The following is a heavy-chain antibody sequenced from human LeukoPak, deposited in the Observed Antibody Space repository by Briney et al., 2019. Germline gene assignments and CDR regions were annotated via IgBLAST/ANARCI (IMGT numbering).Heavy chain of an antibody. CDR2: INHSGST. Sequence: TSETLSLTCAVYGGSFSGYYWSWIRQPPGKGLEWIGEINHSGSTNYNPSLKSRVTISVDTSKNQFSLKLSSVTAADTAVYYCARARPLVDYWGQGTLVTVSS. V-gene: IGHV4-34*01. J-gene: IGHJ4*02. CDR1: GGSFSGYY. CDR3: ARARPLVDY.